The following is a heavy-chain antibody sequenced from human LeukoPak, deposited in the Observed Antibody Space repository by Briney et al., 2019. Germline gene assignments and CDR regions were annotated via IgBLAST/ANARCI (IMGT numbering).Heavy chain of an antibody. J-gene: IGHJ4*02. CDR2: ISSSSSTI. CDR3: AKGSGDLDY. D-gene: IGHD7-27*01. V-gene: IGHV3-48*01. CDR1: GFTFSSYS. Sequence: GGSLRLSCAASGFTFSSYSMNWVRQAPGKGLEWVSYISSSSSTIYYADSVKGRFTISRDNSKNTLYLQMNSLRAEDTAVYYCAKGSGDLDYWGQGTLVTVSS.